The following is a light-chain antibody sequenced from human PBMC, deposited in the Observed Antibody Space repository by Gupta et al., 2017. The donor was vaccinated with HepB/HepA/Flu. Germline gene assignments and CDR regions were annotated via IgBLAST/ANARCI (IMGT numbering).Light chain of an antibody. CDR2: DDT. CDR1: YVGTKS. V-gene: IGLV3-21*02. Sequence: QPPSVSVAPGQTARITCGGTYVGTKSVHWYRQKPGQAPVLVIYDDTGRPSGIPERFSGSKSGNTATLTITRVEAGDEAEYFCQVWDIDTTHVVFGGGTKLTVL. J-gene: IGLJ2*01. CDR3: QVWDIDTTHVV.